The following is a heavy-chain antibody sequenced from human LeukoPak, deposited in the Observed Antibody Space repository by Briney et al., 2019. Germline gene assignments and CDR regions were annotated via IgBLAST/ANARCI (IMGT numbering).Heavy chain of an antibody. V-gene: IGHV1-18*01. J-gene: IGHJ2*01. CDR2: ISAYNGNT. Sequence: ASVKVSCKASGYTFTSYGISWVRQAPGQGLEWMGWISAYNGNTNYAQKLQGRVTMTTDTSTSTAYMELRSLRSEDTAVYYCARGGLLWFREDWYFDLWGRGTLVTVSS. CDR3: ARGGLLWFREDWYFDL. D-gene: IGHD3-10*01. CDR1: GYTFTSYG.